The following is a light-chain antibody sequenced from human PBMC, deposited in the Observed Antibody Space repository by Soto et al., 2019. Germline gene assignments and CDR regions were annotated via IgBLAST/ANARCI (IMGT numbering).Light chain of an antibody. CDR2: DVS. Sequence: QSVLTQPRSVSGSPGQSVTISCTGTSSDVGGYNYVTWYQQHPGKAPKLMIYDVSKRPSGVPDRFSGSKSGHTASLPISGLQAEDEADYYCCSYAGSYTWVFGGGTKLTVL. V-gene: IGLV2-11*01. CDR3: CSYAGSYTWV. CDR1: SSDVGGYNY. J-gene: IGLJ3*02.